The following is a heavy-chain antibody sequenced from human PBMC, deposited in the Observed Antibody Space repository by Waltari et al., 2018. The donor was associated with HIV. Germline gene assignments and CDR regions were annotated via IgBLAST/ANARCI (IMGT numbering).Heavy chain of an antibody. CDR2: MNPNSGNT. D-gene: IGHD3-22*01. Sequence: QVQLVQSGAEVKKPGASVKVSCKASGYTFTSYDINWARQATGQGLEWMGWMNPNSGNTGYAQKFQGRVTMTRNTSISTAFMEVSSLRSEDTAVYYCARVYYDSSGYYGAAGYWGQGTLVTVSS. CDR1: GYTFTSYD. J-gene: IGHJ4*02. CDR3: ARVYYDSSGYYGAAGY. V-gene: IGHV1-8*01.